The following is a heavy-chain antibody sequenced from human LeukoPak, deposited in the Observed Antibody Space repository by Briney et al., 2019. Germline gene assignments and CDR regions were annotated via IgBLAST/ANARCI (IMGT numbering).Heavy chain of an antibody. CDR3: ARARYYFDY. J-gene: IGHJ4*02. CDR1: GGSISSYY. Sequence: PSETLSLTCTVSGGSISSYYWSWIRQPPGKGLEWIGYIYYSGSTNYNPSLKSRVTISVDTSKNQFSLKLSSVTAADTAVYYCARARYYFDYWGQGTLDTVSS. V-gene: IGHV4-59*01. CDR2: IYYSGST.